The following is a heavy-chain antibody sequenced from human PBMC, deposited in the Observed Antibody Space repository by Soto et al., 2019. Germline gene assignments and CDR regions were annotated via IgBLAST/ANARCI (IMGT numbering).Heavy chain of an antibody. Sequence: EVQLLESGGGLVQPGGSLRLSCAASGFTVSSNYMSWVRQAPGKGLEWVSVIYSGGSTYYADSVKGRFTISRDNSKNTLYLQMNSLRAEDTAVYYCARDAVVTGGFDYWGQGTLVTVSS. J-gene: IGHJ4*02. V-gene: IGHV3-66*01. CDR2: IYSGGST. CDR1: GFTVSSNY. D-gene: IGHD2-15*01. CDR3: ARDAVVTGGFDY.